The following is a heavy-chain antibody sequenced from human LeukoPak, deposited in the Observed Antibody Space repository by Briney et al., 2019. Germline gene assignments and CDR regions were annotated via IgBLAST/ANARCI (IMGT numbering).Heavy chain of an antibody. CDR1: GFTFSSYA. CDR3: AREWGDGYNDFDY. J-gene: IGHJ4*02. Sequence: PGRSLRHSCAASGFTFSSYAMHWVRQAPGKGLEWVAVISYDGSNKYYADSVKGRFTISRDNSKNTLYLQMNSLRAEDTAVYYCAREWGDGYNDFDYWGQGTLVTVSS. V-gene: IGHV3-30-3*01. D-gene: IGHD5-24*01. CDR2: ISYDGSNK.